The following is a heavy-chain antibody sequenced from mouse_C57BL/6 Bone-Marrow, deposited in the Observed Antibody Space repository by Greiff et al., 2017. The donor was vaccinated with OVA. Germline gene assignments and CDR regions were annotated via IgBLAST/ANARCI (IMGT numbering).Heavy chain of an antibody. J-gene: IGHJ1*03. D-gene: IGHD2-4*01. V-gene: IGHV1-55*01. Sequence: VQLQQPGAELVKPGASVKMSCKASGYTFTSYWITWVKQRPGQGLEWIGDIYPGSGSTNYNEKFKSKATLTVATSSSTAYMQLISLTSEDSAVYYCGREGDYDWYFDVWGTGTTVTVSS. CDR1: GYTFTSYW. CDR2: IYPGSGST. CDR3: GREGDYDWYFDV.